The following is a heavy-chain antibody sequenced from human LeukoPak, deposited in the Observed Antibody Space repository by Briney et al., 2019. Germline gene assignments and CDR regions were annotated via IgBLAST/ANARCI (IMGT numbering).Heavy chain of an antibody. D-gene: IGHD2-15*01. Sequence: PGGSLRLSCAASGFTFSSYWMSWVRQAPGKGLEWVANIKQDGSEKYYVDSVKGRFTISRDNAKNSLYLQMNSLRAEDTAVYYCARDVLLGEDRYYYYGMDVWGQGTTVTVSS. CDR2: IKQDGSEK. V-gene: IGHV3-7*01. CDR3: ARDVLLGEDRYYYYGMDV. J-gene: IGHJ6*02. CDR1: GFTFSSYW.